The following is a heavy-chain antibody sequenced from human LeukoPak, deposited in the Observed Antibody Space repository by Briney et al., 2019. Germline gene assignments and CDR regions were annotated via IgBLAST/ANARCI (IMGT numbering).Heavy chain of an antibody. Sequence: GASVKVSCKASGGTFSSYAISWVRQAPGQGLEWMGGIIPIFGTANYAQKFQGRVTITADESTSTAYMELSSLRSEDTAVYYCARGDGAVAFSWFDPWGQGTLVTVSS. CDR1: GGTFSSYA. D-gene: IGHD6-19*01. CDR2: IIPIFGTA. V-gene: IGHV1-69*13. J-gene: IGHJ5*02. CDR3: ARGDGAVAFSWFDP.